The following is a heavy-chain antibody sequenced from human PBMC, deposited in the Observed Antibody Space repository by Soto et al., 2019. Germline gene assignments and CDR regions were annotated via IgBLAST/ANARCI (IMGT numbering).Heavy chain of an antibody. Sequence: GGSLRLSCAASGFTFSSYSMNWVRQAPGKGLEWVSYISSSSSTIHYADSVKGRFSLSRDISKNILHLQMTSLSAEDTAVYYCAREPRYCRVCCCAITGDAYYIWGQGTMVPVS. CDR3: AREPRYCRVCCCAITGDAYYI. J-gene: IGHJ3*02. CDR1: GFTFSSYS. V-gene: IGHV3-48*04. CDR2: ISSSSSTI. D-gene: IGHD2-15*01.